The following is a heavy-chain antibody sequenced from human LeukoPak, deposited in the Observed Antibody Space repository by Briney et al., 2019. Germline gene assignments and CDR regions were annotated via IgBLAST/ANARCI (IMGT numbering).Heavy chain of an antibody. CDR2: MNTNSGNT. V-gene: IGHV1-8*01. CDR1: GYTFTIYD. Sequence: ASVSVSCTASGYTFTIYDINWVRQAIGQGVEWMGWMNTNSGNTSYAHNLQGTVTMTRNTSINTTYMELTSLKSKNTAVYYCAREDSGYNDYWSQGTLVTVSS. D-gene: IGHD5-12*01. J-gene: IGHJ4*02. CDR3: AREDSGYNDY.